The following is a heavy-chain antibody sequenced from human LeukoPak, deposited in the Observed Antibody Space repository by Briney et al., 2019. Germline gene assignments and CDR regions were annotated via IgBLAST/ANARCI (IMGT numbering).Heavy chain of an antibody. CDR1: GFTFSSYA. CDR2: ISGSGGST. V-gene: IGHV3-23*01. J-gene: IGHJ6*04. Sequence: GGSLRLSCAASGFTFSSYAMSWVRQAPGKGLEWVSAISGSGGSTYYADSVKGRFTISRDNSKNTLYLQMNSLRAEDTAVYYCAKDSGYCSGGSCYEYYYYYGMDVWGKGTTVTVSS. CDR3: AKDSGYCSGGSCYEYYYYYGMDV. D-gene: IGHD2-15*01.